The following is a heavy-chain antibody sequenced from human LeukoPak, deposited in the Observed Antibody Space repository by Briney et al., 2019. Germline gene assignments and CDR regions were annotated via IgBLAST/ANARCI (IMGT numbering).Heavy chain of an antibody. CDR1: GYTFINYD. D-gene: IGHD2-21*02. V-gene: IGHV1-8*01. J-gene: IGHJ4*02. CDR3: VRTPPKGDIDY. Sequence: ASVRVSCKTSGYTFINYDINWIRQAPGQGLEWLGWMSANSGNTGYAQKFQGRVTMTRTPSISTAFMELSRLTFEDTAVYYCVRTPPKGDIDYWGQGTLVTVSS. CDR2: MSANSGNT.